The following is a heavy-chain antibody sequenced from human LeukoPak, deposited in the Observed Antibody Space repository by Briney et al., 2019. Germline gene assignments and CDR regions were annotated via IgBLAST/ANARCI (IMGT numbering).Heavy chain of an antibody. CDR3: ARVVASTSIDS. V-gene: IGHV4-38-2*02. Sequence: SETLSLTCTVSGYSINSGYFWGWVRQPPGKGPEWIGCIFHTGDVYYNPSLRSRVTLSIDTSRNQVSLKVTSVTAADTALYYCARVVASTSIDSWGQGILVTVSS. J-gene: IGHJ4*02. CDR1: GYSINSGYF. CDR2: IFHTGDV. D-gene: IGHD2-15*01.